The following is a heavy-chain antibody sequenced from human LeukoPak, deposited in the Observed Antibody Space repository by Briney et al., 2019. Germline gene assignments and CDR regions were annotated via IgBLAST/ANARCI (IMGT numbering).Heavy chain of an antibody. CDR2: IYYSGST. J-gene: IGHJ4*02. D-gene: IGHD1-1*01. Sequence: SETLSLTCTVSGGSIRSYYWSWIRQPPGKGLEWVGYIYYSGSTNYNPSLKSRVTISVDTSKNQFSLKLSSVTAADTAVYYCARLLELEPGPFDYWGQGTLVTVSS. CDR3: ARLLELEPGPFDY. CDR1: GGSIRSYY. V-gene: IGHV4-59*12.